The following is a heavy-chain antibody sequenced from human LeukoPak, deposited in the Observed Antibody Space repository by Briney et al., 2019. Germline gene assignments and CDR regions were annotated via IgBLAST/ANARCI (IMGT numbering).Heavy chain of an antibody. Sequence: SETLSLTCTVSGGSISSSSYYWGWIRQHPGKGLEWIGYISHSGSTSYSPSLKSRATISVDTSKNQFSLKLSSVTVADTAVYFCARDCSAGSCSIGIFDFWGQGTLVSVSS. V-gene: IGHV4-31*03. CDR3: ARDCSAGSCSIGIFDF. CDR2: ISHSGST. J-gene: IGHJ4*02. D-gene: IGHD2-15*01. CDR1: GGSISSSSYY.